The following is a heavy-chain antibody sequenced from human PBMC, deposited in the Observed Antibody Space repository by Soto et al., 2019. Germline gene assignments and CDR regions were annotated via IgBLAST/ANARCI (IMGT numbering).Heavy chain of an antibody. V-gene: IGHV3-23*01. Sequence: PGGSLRLSCAASGFTFRSYAMTWVRQAPGKGLEWVSAISGSGDSTYDADSVKGRFIISRDNSKNTLYLEMNSLRAEDTAVYYCAKARSIGVSYSLYSYYGMDVWGQGTTVTVSS. J-gene: IGHJ6*02. CDR2: ISGSGDST. CDR3: AKARSIGVSYSLYSYYGMDV. D-gene: IGHD3-16*01. CDR1: GFTFRSYA.